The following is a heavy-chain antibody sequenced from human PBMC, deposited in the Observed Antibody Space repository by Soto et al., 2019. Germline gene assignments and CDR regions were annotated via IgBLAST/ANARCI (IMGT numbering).Heavy chain of an antibody. CDR3: ATRITVFGLLIPPFDP. V-gene: IGHV4-34*02. CDR2: INHTGGT. D-gene: IGHD3-3*01. CDR1: GGSVNGYY. J-gene: IGHJ5*02. Sequence: QVHLPQWGAGLLKPSETLSLTCAVYGGSVNGYYWNWIRQPPGKGLEWIGEINHTGGTHYNPSLKSRVPMSVDTSKNQFSLRLSSVTAADTAIYYCATRITVFGLLIPPFDPWGQGTQVTVSS.